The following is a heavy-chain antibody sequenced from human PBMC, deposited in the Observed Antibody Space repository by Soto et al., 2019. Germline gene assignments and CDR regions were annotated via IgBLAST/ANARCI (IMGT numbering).Heavy chain of an antibody. CDR3: AKNGAYCLEF. V-gene: IGHV4-4*02. J-gene: IGHJ4*02. Sequence: QVQLQELGPGLVQPSETLSLTCTVSRGSISSGSWWSWVRQSPTKGLEWIGEIHPTRGLNYSPSLTSQVTISIDKSRNQFSLELDSVTDAGTALYYCAKNGAYCLEFWGQGTPVIVST. D-gene: IGHD1-26*01. CDR1: RGSISSGSW. CDR2: IHPTRGL.